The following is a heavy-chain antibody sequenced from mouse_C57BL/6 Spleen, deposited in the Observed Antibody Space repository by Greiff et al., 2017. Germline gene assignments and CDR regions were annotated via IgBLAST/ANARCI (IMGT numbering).Heavy chain of an antibody. Sequence: EVKLMESGGGLVKPGGSLKLSCAASGFTFSDYGMHWVRQAPEKGLEWVAYISSGSSTIYYADTVKGRFTITRDNAKNTLFLQMTSLRSEDTAMYYCASGEGYAMDYWGQGTSVTVSS. CDR3: ASGEGYAMDY. CDR2: ISSGSSTI. V-gene: IGHV5-17*01. J-gene: IGHJ4*01. CDR1: GFTFSDYG.